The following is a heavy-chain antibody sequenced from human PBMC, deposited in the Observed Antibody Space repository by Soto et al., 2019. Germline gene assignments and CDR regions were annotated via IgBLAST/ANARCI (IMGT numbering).Heavy chain of an antibody. CDR1: GGAIDYYD. Sequence: SETLSLTCTVSGGAIDYYDWTWIRQPPGKGLEWIGYVSDSGSTKYNPSLRSRVTISVDTSKNRFSLKLNSVTAADTAVYYCARDSNRWSPFYGIDVWGQGTTVPVSS. V-gene: IGHV4-59*01. D-gene: IGHD6-19*01. CDR2: VSDSGST. CDR3: ARDSNRWSPFYGIDV. J-gene: IGHJ6*02.